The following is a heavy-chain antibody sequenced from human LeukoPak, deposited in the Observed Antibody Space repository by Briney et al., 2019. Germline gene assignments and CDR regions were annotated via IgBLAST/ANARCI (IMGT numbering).Heavy chain of an antibody. J-gene: IGHJ3*02. CDR1: GYTFTGYY. CDR2: INPNSGGT. Sequence: ASVKVSCKASGYTFTGYYMHWLRQAPGQGLEWMGWINPNSGGTNYAQKFQRRVTMTRDTSISTAYMELSRLRSDAAAVYYCALGGCSSTSCRGGVAFDIWGQGTMVTVSS. CDR3: ALGGCSSTSCRGGVAFDI. D-gene: IGHD2-2*01. V-gene: IGHV1-2*02.